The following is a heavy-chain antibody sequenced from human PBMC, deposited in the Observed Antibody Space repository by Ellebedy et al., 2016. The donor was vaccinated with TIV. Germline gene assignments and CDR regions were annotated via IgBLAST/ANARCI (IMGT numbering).Heavy chain of an antibody. Sequence: MPSETLSLTCTVSGGSISNYYWSWVRQPPGKGLEWIGYIYYSGSTNYNPSLKSRVTMSRDPSKNSFSLHLASVTATDTAIYYCAKIVSGGASFDPWGQGTLVTVSS. CDR2: IYYSGST. J-gene: IGHJ5*02. CDR3: AKIVSGGASFDP. D-gene: IGHD3-16*01. CDR1: GGSISNYY. V-gene: IGHV4-59*01.